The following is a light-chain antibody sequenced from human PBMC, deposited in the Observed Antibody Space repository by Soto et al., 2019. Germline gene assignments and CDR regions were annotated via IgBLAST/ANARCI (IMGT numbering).Light chain of an antibody. V-gene: IGLV2-14*03. Sequence: SVLTQPASVSGSPGQSITISCTGTSSDIGAYNFVSWYQQHPGKAPKLMLYDVNIRPSEFSNRFSGSKSGTTASLTISGLQAEDVADYYCTSWTTSTTMIFGGATKDTVL. J-gene: IGLJ2*01. CDR2: DVN. CDR1: SSDIGAYNF. CDR3: TSWTTSTTMI.